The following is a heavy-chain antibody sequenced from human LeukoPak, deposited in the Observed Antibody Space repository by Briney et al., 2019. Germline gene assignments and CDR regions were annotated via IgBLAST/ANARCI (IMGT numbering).Heavy chain of an antibody. CDR3: AKNGITGTLDP. J-gene: IGHJ5*02. Sequence: GGSLRLSCAASGFTFSSYGMHWVRQAPGKGLEWVAVISYDGSNKYYADSVKGRFTISRDNSKNTLYLQMNSLRAEDTAVYYRAKNGITGTLDPWGQGTLVTVSS. D-gene: IGHD1-7*01. V-gene: IGHV3-30*18. CDR1: GFTFSSYG. CDR2: ISYDGSNK.